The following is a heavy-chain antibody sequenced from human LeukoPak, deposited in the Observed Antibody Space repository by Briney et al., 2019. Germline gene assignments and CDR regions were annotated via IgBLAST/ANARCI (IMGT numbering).Heavy chain of an antibody. CDR3: AREVDIVVVPAAMTY. CDR1: GFTFSSYA. V-gene: IGHV3-30-3*01. D-gene: IGHD2-2*03. J-gene: IGHJ4*02. CDR2: ISYDGSNK. Sequence: GGSLRLSCAASGFTFSSYAMHWVRQAPDKGLEWVAVISYDGSNKYYADSVKGRFTISRDNSKNTLYLQMNSLRAEDTAVYYCAREVDIVVVPAAMTYWGQGTLVTVSS.